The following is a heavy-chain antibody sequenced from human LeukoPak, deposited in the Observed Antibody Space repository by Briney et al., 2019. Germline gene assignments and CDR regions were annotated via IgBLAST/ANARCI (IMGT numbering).Heavy chain of an antibody. J-gene: IGHJ4*02. CDR2: ISGSGDIT. V-gene: IGHV3-23*01. CDR3: AARPGDLAVPFDY. D-gene: IGHD3-10*01. Sequence: GGSLRLSCAASGFTFGTYAMTWVRQAPGKGLEWFSLISGSGDITYYAHSLKDRFTISRDDSKNTLYLQMHSLRAEDTAVYYCAARPGDLAVPFDYWGQGTLVTVSS. CDR1: GFTFGTYA.